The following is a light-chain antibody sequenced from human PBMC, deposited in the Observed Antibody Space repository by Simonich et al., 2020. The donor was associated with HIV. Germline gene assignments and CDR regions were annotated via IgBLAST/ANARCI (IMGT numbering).Light chain of an antibody. CDR2: KDK. CDR1: QLPKQY. CDR3: QSGDSSGTYEV. Sequence: SYELTQPPSLSVSPGQTARITCSGNQLPKQYAYWYQQKPGQAPVLVIYKDKERPLGIPERISGSTSGTTVTLTISGVQAEDEAEYYCQSGDSSGTYEVFGGGTKLTVL. J-gene: IGLJ2*01. V-gene: IGLV3-25*03.